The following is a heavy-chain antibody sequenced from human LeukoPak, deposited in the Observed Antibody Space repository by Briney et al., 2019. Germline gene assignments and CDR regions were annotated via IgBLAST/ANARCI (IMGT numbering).Heavy chain of an antibody. Sequence: SETLSLTCTVSGYSISSGYYWGWIRQPPGKGLEWIGSIYHSGSTYYNPSLKSRVTISVDTSKNQFSLKLSSVTAADTAVYYCARVPGDILTGYYYYGMDVWGQGTTVTVSS. V-gene: IGHV4-38-2*02. J-gene: IGHJ6*02. CDR2: IYHSGST. CDR1: GYSISSGYY. CDR3: ARVPGDILTGYYYYGMDV. D-gene: IGHD3-9*01.